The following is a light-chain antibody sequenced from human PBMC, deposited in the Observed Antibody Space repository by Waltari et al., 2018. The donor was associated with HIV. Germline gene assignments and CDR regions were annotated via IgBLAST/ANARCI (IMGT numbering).Light chain of an antibody. CDR1: QSIRIN. CDR2: GAS. V-gene: IGKV3-20*01. CDR3: QQYGSPPPYT. J-gene: IGKJ2*01. Sequence: EIVMTQSPATLSVSLGERATLSCRASQSIRINLAWYQQKPGQAPRLLIYGASNRATGIPDRFSGRGSGTDFTLIISRLEPEDFAVYYCQQYGSPPPYTFGQGTKV.